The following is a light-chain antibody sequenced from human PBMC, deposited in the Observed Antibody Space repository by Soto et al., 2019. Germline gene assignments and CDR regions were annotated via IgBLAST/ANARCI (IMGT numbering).Light chain of an antibody. CDR1: QSVSSY. CDR2: DAS. V-gene: IGKV3D-11*02. Sequence: EIVLTQSPAALSLSPGERATLSCRASQSVSSYLAWYKQKPGQAPRLLIYDASKRATGIPARFSGSGPGTDFTLTISSLEPEDFAVYYCQQRSNCPITFGQGTRLEIK. J-gene: IGKJ5*01. CDR3: QQRSNCPIT.